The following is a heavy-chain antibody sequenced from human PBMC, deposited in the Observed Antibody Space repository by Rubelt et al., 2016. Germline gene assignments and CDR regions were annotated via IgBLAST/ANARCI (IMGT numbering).Heavy chain of an antibody. CDR1: GGTFSSYA. CDR3: VRATNWNYAFDI. Sequence: QVQLVQSGAEVKKPGSSVKVSCKASGGTFSSYAISWVRQAPGQGLEWMGRIIPILGIANYAQKFQGRVTITADKSTSTAYMELSSLRSEDTAVYYCVRATNWNYAFDIWGQGTMVTVSS. V-gene: IGHV1-69*04. J-gene: IGHJ3*02. CDR2: IIPILGIA. D-gene: IGHD1-7*01.